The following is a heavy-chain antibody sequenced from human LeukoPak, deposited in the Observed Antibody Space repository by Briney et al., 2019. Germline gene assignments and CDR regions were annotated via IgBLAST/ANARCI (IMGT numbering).Heavy chain of an antibody. CDR2: INPNSGGT. CDR3: ARDLYDILTGYKPLNY. Sequence: GASVKVSCKASGYTFTGYYMHWVRQAPGQGLEWMGWINPNSGGTNYAQKFQGRVTMTRDTSISTAYMELSRLRSDDTAVYYCARDLYDILTGYKPLNYWGQGTLVTVSS. CDR1: GYTFTGYY. V-gene: IGHV1-2*02. J-gene: IGHJ4*02. D-gene: IGHD3-9*01.